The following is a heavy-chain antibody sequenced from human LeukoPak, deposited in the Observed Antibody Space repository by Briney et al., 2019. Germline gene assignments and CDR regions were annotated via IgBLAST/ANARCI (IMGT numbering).Heavy chain of an antibody. CDR2: IYYRVTS. CDR3: ARGGAYGSGGNFDY. Sequence: SETLSLTCTVSGDSISTYYWSWIRQPPGKGLEWIGYIYYRVTSDYNPSLKSRVTMSVDTSKNQFSLKLSSVTAADTAVYYCARGGAYGSGGNFDYWGQGTLVTVSS. CDR1: GDSISTYY. D-gene: IGHD3-10*01. V-gene: IGHV4-59*12. J-gene: IGHJ4*02.